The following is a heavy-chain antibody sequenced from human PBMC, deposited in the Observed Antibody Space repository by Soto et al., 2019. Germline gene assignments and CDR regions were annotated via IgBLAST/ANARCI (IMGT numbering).Heavy chain of an antibody. D-gene: IGHD6-19*01. V-gene: IGHV1-8*01. J-gene: IGHJ4*02. CDR2: MNPNSGNT. CDR1: GYTFTSYD. CDR3: AKVGQWLGILDY. Sequence: ASVKVSCKASGYTFTSYDINWVRQATGQGLEWMGWMNPNSGNTGYAQKFQGRVTMTRNTSISTAYMELSSLRSEDTAVYYCAKVGQWLGILDYWGQGTLVTVSS.